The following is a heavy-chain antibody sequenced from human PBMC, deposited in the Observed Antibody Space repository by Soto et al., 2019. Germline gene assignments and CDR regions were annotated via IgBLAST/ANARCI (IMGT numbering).Heavy chain of an antibody. CDR3: AKDSYHGSGSYITPYYFDS. CDR2: ISGSGQRT. Sequence: EVQLLESGGGLVQPGGSLGLSCAASGFTFNNYAMSWVRQAPGKGLEWVSVISGSGQRTSYADSVKGRFTVSRDNSKNTVDLHMKSLRAEDTAVYYCAKDSYHGSGSYITPYYFDSWGQGTLITVSS. D-gene: IGHD3-10*01. CDR1: GFTFNNYA. V-gene: IGHV3-23*01. J-gene: IGHJ4*02.